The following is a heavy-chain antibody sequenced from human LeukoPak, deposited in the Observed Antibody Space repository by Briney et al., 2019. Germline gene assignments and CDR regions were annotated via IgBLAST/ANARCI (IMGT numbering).Heavy chain of an antibody. CDR1: GGSISSGGYY. CDR3: ARTWASLTVNAFYYFDY. J-gene: IGHJ4*02. D-gene: IGHD4-11*01. CDR2: IYYSGST. V-gene: IGHV4-31*03. Sequence: SQTLSLTCTVSGGSISSGGYYWSWIRQPPGKGLEWIGYIYYSGSTYYNPSLKSRVTISVDTSKNQFSLKLSSVTAADTAVSYCARTWASLTVNAFYYFDYWGQGTLVTVSS.